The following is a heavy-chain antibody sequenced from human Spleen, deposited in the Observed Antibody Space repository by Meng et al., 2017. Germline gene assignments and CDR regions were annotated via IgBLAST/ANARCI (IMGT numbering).Heavy chain of an antibody. CDR1: GGSFSDYY. V-gene: IGHV4-34*01. D-gene: IGHD4-11*01. Sequence: QVQLRAGGGGLFEPPETRSLACFVSGGSFSDYYWSWIRQPPGKGLEWIGDINHSGSTNYNPSLESRATISVDTSQNNLSLKLSSVTAADSAVYYCARGPTTMAHDFDYWGQGTLVTVSS. J-gene: IGHJ4*02. CDR3: ARGPTTMAHDFDY. CDR2: INHSGST.